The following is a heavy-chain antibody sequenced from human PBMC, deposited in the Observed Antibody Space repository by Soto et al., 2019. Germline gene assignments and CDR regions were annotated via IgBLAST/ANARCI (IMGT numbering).Heavy chain of an antibody. Sequence: QVQLVQSGAEVKKPGASVKVSCKASGYTFTGYYMHWVRQAPGQGLAWMGWINPNSGGTNYAQKFQGRVTMTRDTSISTAYMELSRLRSDDTAVYYWAREVGYGGNSGGEYWGQGTLVTVSS. CDR2: INPNSGGT. J-gene: IGHJ4*02. V-gene: IGHV1-2*02. CDR1: GYTFTGYY. D-gene: IGHD4-17*01. CDR3: AREVGYGGNSGGEY.